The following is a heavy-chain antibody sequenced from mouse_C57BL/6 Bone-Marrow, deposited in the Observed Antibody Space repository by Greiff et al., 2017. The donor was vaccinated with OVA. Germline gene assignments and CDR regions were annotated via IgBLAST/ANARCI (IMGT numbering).Heavy chain of an antibody. CDR3: ARYYYGSSRGWYFDV. J-gene: IGHJ1*03. V-gene: IGHV1-78*01. CDR2: IYPRDGST. D-gene: IGHD1-1*01. CDR1: GYTFTDHT. Sequence: VVKPGASVKISCKVSGYTFTDHTIHWMKQRPEQGLEWIGYIYPRDGSTKYNEKFKGKATLTADKSSSTAYMQLNSLTSEDSAVYFCARYYYGSSRGWYFDVWGTGTTVTVSS.